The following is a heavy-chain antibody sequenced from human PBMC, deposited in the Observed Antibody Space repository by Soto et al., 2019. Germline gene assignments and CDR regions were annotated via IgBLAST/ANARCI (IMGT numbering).Heavy chain of an antibody. V-gene: IGHV3-21*01. CDR2: ISSSSSYI. CDR1: GFTFSSYS. J-gene: IGHJ1*01. D-gene: IGHD4-17*01. CDR3: ALPSSRGLWDFQH. Sequence: GGSLRLSCAASGFTFSSYSMNWVRQAPGKGLEWVSSISSSSSYIYYADSVKGRFTISRDNAKNSLYLQMNSLRAEDTAVYYCALPSSRGLWDFQHWGQGTLVTVSS.